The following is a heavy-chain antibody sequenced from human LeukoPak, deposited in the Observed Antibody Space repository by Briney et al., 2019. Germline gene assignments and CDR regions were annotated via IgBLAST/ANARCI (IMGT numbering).Heavy chain of an antibody. Sequence: ASVKVSCKASGYTFTGYYMHWVRQAPGQGLEWMGWINPNSGGTNYAQKFQGRVTMTRDTSISTAYMELSRLRSDDTAVYYCARDFGYSGYKNTQYYFDYWAREPWSPSPQ. J-gene: IGHJ4*02. CDR2: INPNSGGT. D-gene: IGHD5-12*01. CDR3: ARDFGYSGYKNTQYYFDY. CDR1: GYTFTGYY. V-gene: IGHV1-2*02.